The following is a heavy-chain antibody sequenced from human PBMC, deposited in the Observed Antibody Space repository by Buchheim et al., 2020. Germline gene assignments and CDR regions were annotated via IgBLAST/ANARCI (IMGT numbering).Heavy chain of an antibody. Sequence: EVQLLESGGGLVQPGGSLRLSCAASGFIFSSYAMSWVRQAPGKGLEWVSTLGGDGGSSYYPDSVKGRFTISRDNSKNTLYLQINSLRAEDTAIFYCAKNMTLGGTDYWGQGTL. CDR1: GFIFSSYA. CDR2: LGGDGGSS. D-gene: IGHD2-15*01. J-gene: IGHJ4*02. CDR3: AKNMTLGGTDY. V-gene: IGHV3-23*01.